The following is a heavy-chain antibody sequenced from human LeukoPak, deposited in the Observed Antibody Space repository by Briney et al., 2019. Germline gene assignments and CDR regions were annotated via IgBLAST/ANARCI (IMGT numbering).Heavy chain of an antibody. CDR2: ISYDGSNE. CDR3: ARGPERTGVGTRYYYDMDV. Sequence: GGSLRLSCAASGFTFSSYAMHWVRQAPGKGLEWVAVISYDGSNEYYADSVKGRFTISRDNSKNTLYLQMNSLRAEDTAVYYCARGPERTGVGTRYYYDMDVWGQGTPVTVSS. CDR1: GFTFSSYA. J-gene: IGHJ6*02. D-gene: IGHD2-8*01. V-gene: IGHV3-30-3*01.